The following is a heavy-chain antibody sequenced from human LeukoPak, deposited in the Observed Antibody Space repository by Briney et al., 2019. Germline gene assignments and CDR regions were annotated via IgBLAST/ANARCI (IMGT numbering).Heavy chain of an antibody. V-gene: IGHV3-66*01. CDR1: GFTFSSYS. CDR2: IYSGGST. CDR3: ARGAVISIPTYYYDSSGQFDY. Sequence: GGSLRLSCAASGFTFSSYSMNWVRQAPGKGLEWVSVIYSGGSTYYADSVKGRFTISRDNSKNTLYLQMNSLRAEDTAVYYCARGAVISIPTYYYDSSGQFDYWGQGTLVTVSS. J-gene: IGHJ4*02. D-gene: IGHD3-22*01.